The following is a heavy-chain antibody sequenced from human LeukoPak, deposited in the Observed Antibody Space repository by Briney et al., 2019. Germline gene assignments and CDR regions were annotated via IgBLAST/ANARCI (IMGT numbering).Heavy chain of an antibody. J-gene: IGHJ4*02. CDR3: AREGGNSQLDY. V-gene: IGHV3-11*04. CDR2: ISSSGSTI. D-gene: IGHD1-1*01. CDR1: GFTFSDYY. Sequence: GESLRLSCAASGFTFSDYYMIWIRQAPGKGLEWVSYISSSGSTIYYADSVKGRFTISRDNAKNSLYLQVNSLRAEDTAVYYCAREGGNSQLDYWGQGTLVTVSS.